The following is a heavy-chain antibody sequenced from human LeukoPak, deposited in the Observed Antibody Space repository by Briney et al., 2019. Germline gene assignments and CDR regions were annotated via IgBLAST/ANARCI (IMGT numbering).Heavy chain of an antibody. V-gene: IGHV4-59*01. CDR2: ICCSGTT. J-gene: IGHJ4*02. D-gene: IGHD5-18*01. CDR3: ARALSARGYSYGYFDY. Sequence: SETLSLTCFVSGDSISGYYWSWIRQSPGRGLEWIGYICCSGTTTFNPSLKSRVTISMDTPNNQFSLRLSSVTAADTAVYYCARALSARGYSYGYFDYWGLGAQVTVSS. CDR1: GDSISGYY.